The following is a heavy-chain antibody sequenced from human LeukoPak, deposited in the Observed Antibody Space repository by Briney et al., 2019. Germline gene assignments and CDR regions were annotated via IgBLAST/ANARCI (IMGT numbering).Heavy chain of an antibody. CDR3: ASHPNAAAGLYYYYYMDV. D-gene: IGHD6-13*01. J-gene: IGHJ6*03. CDR2: TSSSSSYI. Sequence: GGSLRLSCAASGFTFSSYSMNWVRQAPGKGLEWVSSTSSSSSYIYYADSVKGRFTISRDNAKNSLYLQMNSLRAEDTAVYYCASHPNAAAGLYYYYYMDVWGKGTTVTVSS. V-gene: IGHV3-21*01. CDR1: GFTFSSYS.